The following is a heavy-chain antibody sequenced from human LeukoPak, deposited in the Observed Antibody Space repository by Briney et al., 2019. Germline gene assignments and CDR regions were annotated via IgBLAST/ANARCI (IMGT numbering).Heavy chain of an antibody. CDR1: GFTSSNYE. Sequence: QPGGSLRLSCAASGFTSSNYEMNWVRQAPGKGLEWISHISNFGDIIHYADSVEGRFTISRDNAKNSLYLQMDSLRAEDTAVYYCAKDATAVVGTVYMDVWGKGTTVTISS. D-gene: IGHD6-13*01. V-gene: IGHV3-48*03. CDR2: ISNFGDII. J-gene: IGHJ6*03. CDR3: AKDATAVVGTVYMDV.